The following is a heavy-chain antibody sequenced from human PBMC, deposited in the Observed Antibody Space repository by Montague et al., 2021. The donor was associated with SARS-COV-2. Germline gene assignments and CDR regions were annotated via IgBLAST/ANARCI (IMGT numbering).Heavy chain of an antibody. Sequence: SETLSLTCAVSGGPISSSHWWSWVRQPPGKGLEWIGEIYHSGSTNYNPPLKSRVTISIDKSKNQFSLKLSSVTAADTAVYYCAREFRTYGYGGQYWYFDLWGRGTLVTVSS. CDR2: IYHSGST. D-gene: IGHD3-10*01. CDR3: AREFRTYGYGGQYWYFDL. V-gene: IGHV4-4*02. CDR1: GGPISSSHW. J-gene: IGHJ2*01.